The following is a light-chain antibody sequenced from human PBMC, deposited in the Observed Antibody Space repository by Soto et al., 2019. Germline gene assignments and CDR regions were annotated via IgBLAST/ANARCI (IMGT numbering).Light chain of an antibody. J-gene: IGKJ5*01. V-gene: IGKV2D-29*02. Sequence: DVVMTQTRLSLSFAPGQPASISCKSSQSLLHITGETFLFWYLQKPGQSPQLLIYEVSTRVSGVPDRFSGSGSGTDFTLEISRVETDDVGIYYCMQSTQLPPTFGQGTRLEIK. CDR1: QSLLHITGETF. CDR2: EVS. CDR3: MQSTQLPPT.